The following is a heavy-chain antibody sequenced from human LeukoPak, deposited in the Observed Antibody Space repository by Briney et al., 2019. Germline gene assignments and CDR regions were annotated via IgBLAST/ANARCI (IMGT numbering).Heavy chain of an antibody. Sequence: PSETLSLTCSVSGGSISSYYWSWIRQPAGKGLEWIGRIYTSGSTNYNPSLKSRVTMSVDTSKNQFSLKLSSVTAADTAVYYCARDPRKGSGSYYRYFDLWGRGTLVTVSS. J-gene: IGHJ2*01. V-gene: IGHV4-4*07. CDR1: GGSISSYY. D-gene: IGHD1-26*01. CDR2: IYTSGST. CDR3: ARDPRKGSGSYYRYFDL.